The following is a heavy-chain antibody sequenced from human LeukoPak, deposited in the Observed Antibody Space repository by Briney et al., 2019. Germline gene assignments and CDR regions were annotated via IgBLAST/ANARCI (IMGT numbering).Heavy chain of an antibody. CDR2: INWYGGST. CDR3: ARDLGIAVRGFDY. V-gene: IGHV3-20*04. J-gene: IGHJ4*02. D-gene: IGHD6-19*01. Sequence: PGGSVRVSCAASGFTFDDYGMSWVRQAPGKGLEWVGGINWYGGSTGYADSVEGRFTISRDNAKNSPYLQMNSLRAEDTALYYRARDLGIAVRGFDYWGQGSLVTVS. CDR1: GFTFDDYG.